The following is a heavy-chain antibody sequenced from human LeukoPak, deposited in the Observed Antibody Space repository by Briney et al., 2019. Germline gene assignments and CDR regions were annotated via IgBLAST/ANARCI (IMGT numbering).Heavy chain of an antibody. D-gene: IGHD6-19*01. Sequence: PSETLSLTCTVSGDSINNYYWAWIRQPPGKGLEWIAYMQASGGTNSNPSLKSRVTMSVDTAQNQLSLKLSSVTAADSAVYFCARVYGWYAVHHWGRGTLVTVSS. CDR2: MQASGGT. V-gene: IGHV4-4*09. J-gene: IGHJ5*02. CDR1: GDSINNYY. CDR3: ARVYGWYAVHH.